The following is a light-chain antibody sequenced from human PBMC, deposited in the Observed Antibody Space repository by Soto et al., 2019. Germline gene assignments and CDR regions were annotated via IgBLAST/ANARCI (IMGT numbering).Light chain of an antibody. J-gene: IGKJ5*01. Sequence: DIQMTQSPSSLSASVGDRVTISCRASQTISSWLAWYQQKPGKAPKLLIYKASTLKSGVPSRFSGSGSGTDFTFTISSLQPEDIATYYCQQYDNLPITFGQGTRLEI. CDR1: QTISSW. V-gene: IGKV1-5*03. CDR2: KAS. CDR3: QQYDNLPIT.